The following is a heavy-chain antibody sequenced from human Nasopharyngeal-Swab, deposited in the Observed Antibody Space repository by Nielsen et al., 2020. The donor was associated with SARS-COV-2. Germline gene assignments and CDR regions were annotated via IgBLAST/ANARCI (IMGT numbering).Heavy chain of an antibody. D-gene: IGHD3-3*01. V-gene: IGHV3-23*01. CDR1: GFTFSSYA. CDR2: ISGSGGST. Sequence: GGSLRLSCAASGFTFSSYAMSWVRQAPGKGLEWVSAISGSGGSTYYADSVKGRFTISRDNSKNTLYLQMNSLRAEDTAVYYCAKDHRPRFLEWSPGVFYYYYGMDVWGQGTTVTVSS. J-gene: IGHJ6*02. CDR3: AKDHRPRFLEWSPGVFYYYYGMDV.